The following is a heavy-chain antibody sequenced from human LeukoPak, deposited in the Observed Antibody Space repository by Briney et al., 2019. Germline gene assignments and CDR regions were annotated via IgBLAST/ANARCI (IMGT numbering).Heavy chain of an antibody. V-gene: IGHV3-23*01. D-gene: IGHD3-22*01. Sequence: PGGSLRLSCVASGFTFSNYWMTWVRQAPGKGLEWVSAISGSGGSTYYADSVKGRFTISRDNSKNTLYLQMNSLRAEDTAVYYCAKLGGYDSSGFGDYWGQGTLVTVSS. CDR1: GFTFSNYW. CDR3: AKLGGYDSSGFGDY. J-gene: IGHJ4*02. CDR2: ISGSGGST.